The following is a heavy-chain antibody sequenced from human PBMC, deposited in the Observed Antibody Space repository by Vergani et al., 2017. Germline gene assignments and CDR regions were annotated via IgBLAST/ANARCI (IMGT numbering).Heavy chain of an antibody. Sequence: QVQLQESGPGLVKPSETLSLTCTVPGGSISSYYWSWIRQPPGKGLEWIGYIYYSGSTNYNPSLKSRVTISVDTSKNQFSLKLSSVTAADTAVYYCARGWVSGWYGELGYWCQGTLVTVSS. CDR1: GGSISSYY. CDR2: IYYSGST. V-gene: IGHV4-59*01. J-gene: IGHJ4*02. D-gene: IGHD6-19*01. CDR3: ARGWVSGWYGELGY.